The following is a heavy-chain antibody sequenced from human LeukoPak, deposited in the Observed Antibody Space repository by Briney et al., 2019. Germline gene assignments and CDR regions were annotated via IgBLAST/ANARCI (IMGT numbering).Heavy chain of an antibody. Sequence: ASVTVSCKASGGTFSSYAISWVRQAPGQGLEWMGGIIPIFGTANYAQKFQGRVTITADKSTSTAYMELSSLRSEDTAVYYCARDGSSGYSYEEWGQGTLVTVSS. J-gene: IGHJ4*02. CDR2: IIPIFGTA. D-gene: IGHD3-22*01. V-gene: IGHV1-69*06. CDR3: ARDGSSGYSYEE. CDR1: GGTFSSYA.